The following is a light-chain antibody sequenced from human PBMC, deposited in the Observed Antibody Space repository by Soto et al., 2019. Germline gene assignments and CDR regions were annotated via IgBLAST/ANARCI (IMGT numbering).Light chain of an antibody. J-gene: IGLJ1*01. CDR1: SSDLGSYNL. Sequence: QSALTQPASVSGSPGQSITISCTATSSDLGSYNLVSWYQQHPDKAPKLMIYEGSQRPSGVSNRFSGSKSGNTASLTISGLQAEDEADYYCCSYAGSTTLYVFGTGTKLTVL. CDR2: EGS. V-gene: IGLV2-23*01. CDR3: CSYAGSTTLYV.